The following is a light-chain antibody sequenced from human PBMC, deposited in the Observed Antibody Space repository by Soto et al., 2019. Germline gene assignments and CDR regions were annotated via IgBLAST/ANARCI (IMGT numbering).Light chain of an antibody. V-gene: IGKV4-1*01. CDR1: LRVLCKSNNKNH. CDR2: WAS. CDR3: QQYFDVPFT. Sequence: IVITQSPEAPSVSLRRMATMNWKSTLRVLCKSNNKNHLAWYQQKPGQPPQLIIYWASTRESGVPERFSGSGSGTDFTLTISSLEAEDVAFYWCQQYFDVPFTFGGGTKVDIK. J-gene: IGKJ4*01.